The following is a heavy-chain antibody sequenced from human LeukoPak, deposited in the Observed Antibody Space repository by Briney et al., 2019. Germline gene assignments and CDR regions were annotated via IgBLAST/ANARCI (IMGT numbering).Heavy chain of an antibody. CDR3: ATVRYDFWSGYSFYYYYGMDV. D-gene: IGHD3-3*01. Sequence: ASVKVSCKVSGYTLTELSMHWVRQAPGEGLEWMGGFDPEDGETIYAQKFQGRVTMTEDTSTDTAYMELSSLRSEDTAVYYCATVRYDFWSGYSFYYYYGMDVWGQGTTVTVSS. V-gene: IGHV1-24*01. CDR2: FDPEDGET. CDR1: GYTLTELS. J-gene: IGHJ6*02.